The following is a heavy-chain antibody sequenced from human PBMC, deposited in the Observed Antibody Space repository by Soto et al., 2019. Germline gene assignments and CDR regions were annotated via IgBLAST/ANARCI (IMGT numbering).Heavy chain of an antibody. CDR2: IYPGDSDT. CDR1: GYSFTRHW. D-gene: IGHD3-22*01. J-gene: IGHJ4*02. CDR3: ARQPYYYDSSGYLYYFDY. V-gene: IGHV5-51*01. Sequence: GEDLKISCKCSGYSFTRHWIGWVRQLARKGLEWMGIIYPGDSDTRYRPAFQGPVTILADKSISTAYLQWSSLKASVHAMHYRARQPYYYDSSGYLYYFDYWGQGTLVTVSS.